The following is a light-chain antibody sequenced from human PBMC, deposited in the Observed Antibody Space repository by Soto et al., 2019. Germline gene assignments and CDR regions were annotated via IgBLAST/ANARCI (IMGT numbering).Light chain of an antibody. CDR1: QTISNY. V-gene: IGKV1-39*01. CDR3: QHYNSYSEA. Sequence: DIQMTQSPTSLSASVGDRVTITGRASQTISNYLNWYQQKPGRAPKLLIYAASSLQSGVPSRFSGSGSGTEFTLTISSQQPDDFATYYCQHYNSYSEAFGQGTKVDIK. CDR2: AAS. J-gene: IGKJ1*01.